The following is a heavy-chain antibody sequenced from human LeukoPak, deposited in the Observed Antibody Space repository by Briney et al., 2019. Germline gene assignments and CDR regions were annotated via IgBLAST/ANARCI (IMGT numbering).Heavy chain of an antibody. D-gene: IGHD3-16*01. CDR1: GYRFSDYG. CDR3: ARDRPKITFGGTTEF. J-gene: IGHJ4*02. Sequence: ASVKVSCKASGYRFSDYGISWVRQAPGQGLEWMGWISAYNDKTNYAQKFEDRVTMTTDTSTSTAYMEPRSLRSDDTAVYYCARDRPKITFGGTTEFWGQGTRVTVSS. V-gene: IGHV1-18*01. CDR2: ISAYNDKT.